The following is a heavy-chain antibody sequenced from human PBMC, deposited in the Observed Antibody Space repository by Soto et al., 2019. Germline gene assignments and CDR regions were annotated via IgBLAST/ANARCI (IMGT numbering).Heavy chain of an antibody. CDR1: GFTFSSYS. V-gene: IGHV3-21*01. CDR2: ISSSSSYI. J-gene: IGHJ4*02. Sequence: EVQLVESGGGLVKPGGSLRLSCAASGFTFSSYSMNWVRQAPGKGLEWVSSISSSSSYIYYADSVKGRFTISRDNAKNSLYLQMNSLRAEDTAGYYCAYTPKDGSPEAIDYWGQGTLVTVSS. CDR3: AYTPKDGSPEAIDY. D-gene: IGHD1-26*01.